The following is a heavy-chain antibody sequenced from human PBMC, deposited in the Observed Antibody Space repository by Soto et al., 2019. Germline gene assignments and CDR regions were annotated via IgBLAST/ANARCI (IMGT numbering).Heavy chain of an antibody. CDR1: GYTFTSYG. Sequence: QVQLVQSGAEVKKPGASVKVSCKASGYTFTSYGISWVRQAPGQGLEWMGWISTYKGNTNFTQKLQGRVTMTTDTSTSTAYMGLRSLRSDDTAVYYCARDREYNWNYNWFDPGGKGTLVTVSS. J-gene: IGHJ5*02. CDR2: ISTYKGNT. CDR3: ARDREYNWNYNWFDP. V-gene: IGHV1-18*01. D-gene: IGHD1-7*01.